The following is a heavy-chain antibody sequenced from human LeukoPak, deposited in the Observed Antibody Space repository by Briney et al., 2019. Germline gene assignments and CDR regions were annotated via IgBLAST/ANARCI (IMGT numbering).Heavy chain of an antibody. CDR1: GGSISSYY. CDR3: ARARYVNSFYAFDI. D-gene: IGHD3-9*01. J-gene: IGHJ3*02. Sequence: PSETLSLTCTVSGGSISSYYWSWIRLPPGKGLEWIGYLSKSGNTNYSPSLKSRVTIFEDTSKNQFFLKLSSVTAADTAVYYCARARYVNSFYAFDIWGQGTLVTVSS. CDR2: LSKSGNT. V-gene: IGHV4-59*01.